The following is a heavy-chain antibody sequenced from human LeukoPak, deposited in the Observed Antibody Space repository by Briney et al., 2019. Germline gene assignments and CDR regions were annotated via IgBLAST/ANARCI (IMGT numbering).Heavy chain of an antibody. CDR2: ISGNGGNT. D-gene: IGHD3-22*01. V-gene: IGHV3-64D*06. Sequence: PGGSLRLSCSASGFTFSSNSMHWVRQAPGKGLEYVSAISGNGGNTYYADSVKGRFTISRDNSKNTLYLQMSSLRAEDTAMYYCVKEGPGYYDSSGYFAYFDYWGQGTLVTVSS. J-gene: IGHJ4*02. CDR3: VKEGPGYYDSSGYFAYFDY. CDR1: GFTFSSNS.